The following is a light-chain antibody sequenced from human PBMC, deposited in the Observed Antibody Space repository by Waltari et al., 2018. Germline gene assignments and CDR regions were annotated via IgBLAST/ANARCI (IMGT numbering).Light chain of an antibody. J-gene: IGKJ1*01. CDR3: QKYDSAPQT. V-gene: IGKV1-27*01. Sequence: DIQMTQSPSSLSASVGDRVTITCRASPGISIDLAWYQQKTGKAPKLLISGASTLQFGVPSRFSGSGSGTDFTLTISGLQPDDFATYYCQKYDSAPQTFGQGTKVEIK. CDR1: PGISID. CDR2: GAS.